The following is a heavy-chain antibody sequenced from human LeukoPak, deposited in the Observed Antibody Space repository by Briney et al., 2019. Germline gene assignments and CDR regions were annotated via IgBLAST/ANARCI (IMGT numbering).Heavy chain of an antibody. CDR1: GFTFSSYV. CDR2: ISGSGGST. J-gene: IGHJ4*02. Sequence: GGSLRLSCAVSGFTFSSYVMSWVRQAPGEGLEWVSAISGSGGSTYYADSVKGRFTISRDNSKNTLYLQMNSLRAEDTALYYCAKLPYQMLMFADYWGQGTLVTVSS. V-gene: IGHV3-23*01. CDR3: AKLPYQMLMFADY. D-gene: IGHD2-2*01.